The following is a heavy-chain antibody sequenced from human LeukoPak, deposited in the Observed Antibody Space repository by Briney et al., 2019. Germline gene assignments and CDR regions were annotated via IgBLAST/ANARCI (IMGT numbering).Heavy chain of an antibody. Sequence: GGSLRLSCTASGFTFGDYAMSWVRQAPGKELEGVGFIRSKAYGGTTEYAASVKGRFTISRDDSKSIAYLQMNSLKTEDTAVYYCTSIGDCSSTSCRSYYYYYYGMDVWGQGTTVTVSS. CDR1: GFTFGDYA. D-gene: IGHD2-2*01. J-gene: IGHJ6*02. CDR3: TSIGDCSSTSCRSYYYYYYGMDV. CDR2: IRSKAYGGTT. V-gene: IGHV3-49*04.